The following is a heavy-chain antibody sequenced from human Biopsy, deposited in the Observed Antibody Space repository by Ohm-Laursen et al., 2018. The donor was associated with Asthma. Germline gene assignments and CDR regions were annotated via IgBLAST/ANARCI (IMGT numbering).Heavy chain of an antibody. CDR3: AREGIAVAHFDY. CDR1: GFTFSSYA. J-gene: IGHJ4*02. V-gene: IGHV3-30-3*01. Sequence: SLRLSCSASGFTFSSYAMHWVRQAPGKGLEWVAVISYDGSNEYYADSVKGRFTISRDNSKNTLYLQMNGLRAEDTAVYYCAREGIAVAHFDYWGQGTLVTVSS. CDR2: ISYDGSNE. D-gene: IGHD6-19*01.